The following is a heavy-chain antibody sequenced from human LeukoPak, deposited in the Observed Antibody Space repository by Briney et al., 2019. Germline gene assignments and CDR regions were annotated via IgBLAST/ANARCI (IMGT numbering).Heavy chain of an antibody. D-gene: IGHD6-6*01. CDR3: AREIIAARPDYFDY. CDR2: IYHSGST. CDR1: TYSLSSVYY. J-gene: IGHJ4*02. V-gene: IGHV4-38-2*02. Sequence: PSETLSLTRAVSTYSLSSVYYWGWIRQPPGKGLEWIGSIYHSGSTYYNPSLKSRDTIRVDTSKNQLYLELSSVTAADTAVYYCAREIIAARPDYFDYWGQGTLVTVSS.